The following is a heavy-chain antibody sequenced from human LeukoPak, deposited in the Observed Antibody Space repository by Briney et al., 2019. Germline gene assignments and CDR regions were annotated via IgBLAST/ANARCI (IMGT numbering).Heavy chain of an antibody. J-gene: IGHJ4*02. CDR2: IYYSGST. CDR3: ARGRGYDPVVFYFDY. Sequence: RPSETLSLTCTVSGGSISSYYWSWIRQPPGKGLEWIGYIYYSGSTNYNPSLKSRVTISVDTSKNQFSLKLSSVTAVDTALYYCARGRGYDPVVFYFDYWGQGNLVTASS. V-gene: IGHV4-59*01. D-gene: IGHD5-12*01. CDR1: GGSISSYY.